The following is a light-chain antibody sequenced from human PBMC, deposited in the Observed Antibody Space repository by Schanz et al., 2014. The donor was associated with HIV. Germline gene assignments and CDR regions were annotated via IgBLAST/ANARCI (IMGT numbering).Light chain of an antibody. V-gene: IGKV1-27*01. J-gene: IGKJ1*01. CDR2: GAS. CDR1: QRIGYY. Sequence: DVQMTQSPSSLSASVGDRVTITCRASQRIGYYLAWFQQKPGKVPKLLIYGASTLQSGVPSRFSGSGSGTDFTLTISSLQPEDVATYCCQQYNSYSPTFGPGTKV. CDR3: QQYNSYSPT.